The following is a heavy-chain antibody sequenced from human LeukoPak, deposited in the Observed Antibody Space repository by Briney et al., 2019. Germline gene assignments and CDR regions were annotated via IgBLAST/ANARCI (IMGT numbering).Heavy chain of an antibody. D-gene: IGHD3-22*01. V-gene: IGHV4-59*12. Sequence: PSETLSLTCTVSGGSISNYYWSWIRQPPGKGLEWIGYIYYSGNTNYNPSLKSRVTISVDTSKNQFSLKLNSVTAADTAVYYCARERGISMIVWGQGTLVTVSS. J-gene: IGHJ4*02. CDR3: ARERGISMIV. CDR1: GGSISNYY. CDR2: IYYSGNT.